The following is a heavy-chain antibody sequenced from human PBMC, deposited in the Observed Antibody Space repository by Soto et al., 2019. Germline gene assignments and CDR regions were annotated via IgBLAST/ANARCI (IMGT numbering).Heavy chain of an antibody. Sequence: QVQLVQSGAEVKKPGASVKVSCKASGYTFTSSGINWVRQAPGQGLEWLGWISPYDGYTNYAQILQGRVYMTTDTSTKTAYMELRSLRSDDTAMYYCARGGYYDSSGSRNYHYYGMNVWGQGTTVTVSS. V-gene: IGHV1-18*01. J-gene: IGHJ6*02. CDR2: ISPYDGYT. CDR1: GYTFTSSG. CDR3: ARGGYYDSSGSRNYHYYGMNV. D-gene: IGHD3-22*01.